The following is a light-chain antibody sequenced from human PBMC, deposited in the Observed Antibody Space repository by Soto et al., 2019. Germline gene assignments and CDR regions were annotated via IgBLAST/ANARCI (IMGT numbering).Light chain of an antibody. J-gene: IGKJ4*01. CDR2: DAF. Sequence: EIVLTQSPGTLSLSPGERATLSCRASQSVSSSYLAWYQQKPGQAPRLLIYDAFNRATGVPARFRGSGSGTDFTLTISRLEPEDFAVYYCQQYGSSPLTFGGGTKVDIK. CDR1: QSVSSSY. CDR3: QQYGSSPLT. V-gene: IGKV3-20*01.